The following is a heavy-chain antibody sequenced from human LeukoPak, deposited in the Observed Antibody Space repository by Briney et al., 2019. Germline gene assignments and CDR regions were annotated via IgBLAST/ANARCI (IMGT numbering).Heavy chain of an antibody. J-gene: IGHJ3*02. D-gene: IGHD6-6*01. V-gene: IGHV4-34*01. CDR1: GGSFSGYF. Sequence: SETLSLTCAVSGGSFSGYFWTWIRHSPGKGLGWIGEINHSGTTNYNPSLKNRVTVSADTSKDQFSLRLSSVSAADTAVYYCARGRIAARLLRAFDIWGQGTMVTVSS. CDR3: ARGRIAARLLRAFDI. CDR2: INHSGTT.